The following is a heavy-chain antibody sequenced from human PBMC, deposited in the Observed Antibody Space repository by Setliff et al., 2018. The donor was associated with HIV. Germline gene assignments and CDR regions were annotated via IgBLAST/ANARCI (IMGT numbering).Heavy chain of an antibody. CDR2: ISPYNGHT. D-gene: IGHD4-17*01. J-gene: IGHJ4*02. V-gene: IGHV1-18*01. CDR3: ARTDYGGNSGGNYFDY. Sequence: ASVKVSCKASGYTFTTYDITWVRQAPGQGLEWLGWISPYNGHTNFAQKFQGRVTMTTDTATSTAYMEVRSLRSDDTAVCYCARTDYGGNSGGNYFDYWGQGSLVTVSS. CDR1: GYTFTTYD.